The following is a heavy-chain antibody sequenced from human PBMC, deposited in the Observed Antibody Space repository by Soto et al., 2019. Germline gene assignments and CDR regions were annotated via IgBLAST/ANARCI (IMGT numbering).Heavy chain of an antibody. CDR1: GFTFSSYD. CDR2: IGTAGDT. D-gene: IGHD2-15*01. CDR3: ARDRGYDAHDYYYNAMDV. J-gene: IGHJ6*02. Sequence: GGSLRLSCAASGFTFSSYDMHWVRQATGKGLEWVSAIGTAGDTYYPGSVKGRFTISRENAKNSLYLQMNSLGVEDTAVYYCARDRGYDAHDYYYNAMDVWGQGTTVTVS. V-gene: IGHV3-13*01.